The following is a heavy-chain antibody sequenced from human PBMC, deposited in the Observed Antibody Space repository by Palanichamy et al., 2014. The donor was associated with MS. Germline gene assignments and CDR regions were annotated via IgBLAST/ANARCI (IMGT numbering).Heavy chain of an antibody. CDR3: ATVFDF. V-gene: IGHV3-74*01. CDR2: IDDHGTGT. Sequence: EVQLVESGGGLVQSGGSLRLSCAVSGFTLSSNWMHWVRQVPGKGLVWVARIDDHGTGTSYADSVRGRFSISRDNAKNTVYLQMNSLRVEDTAVYYCATVFDFWGQGILVTVSS. CDR1: GFTLSSNW. J-gene: IGHJ4*02.